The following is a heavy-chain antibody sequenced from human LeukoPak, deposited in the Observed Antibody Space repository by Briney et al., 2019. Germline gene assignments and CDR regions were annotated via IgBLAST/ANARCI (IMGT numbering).Heavy chain of an antibody. CDR1: GYTFTGYY. V-gene: IGHV1-2*02. CDR3: AREVPYDSSRYYQPFDY. CDR2: INPNSGDT. J-gene: IGHJ4*02. D-gene: IGHD3-22*01. Sequence: ASVKVSCKASGYTFTGYYMHWVRQAPGQGLEWMGWINPNSGDTNYAQGRVTMTRDTSISTAYMELSRLRSDDTAVYYCAREVPYDSSRYYQPFDYWGQGTLVTVSS.